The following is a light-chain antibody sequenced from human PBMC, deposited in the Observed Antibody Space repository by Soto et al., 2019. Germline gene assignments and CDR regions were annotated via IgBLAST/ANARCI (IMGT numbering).Light chain of an antibody. CDR3: MQGLQTLRT. CDR1: QSLLHSNGFNY. J-gene: IGKJ1*01. CDR2: LGS. Sequence: DIVMTQSPLSLPVTPGEPASISCRSSQSLLHSNGFNYLDWYLQKPGQSPQLLIYLGSNRASGVTDRFSGSGSGTDFTLKISRVEAEDVGVYYCMQGLQTLRTFGQGTKVEIK. V-gene: IGKV2-28*01.